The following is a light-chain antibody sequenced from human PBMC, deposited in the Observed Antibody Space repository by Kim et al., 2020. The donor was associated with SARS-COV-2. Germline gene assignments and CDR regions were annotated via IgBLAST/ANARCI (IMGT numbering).Light chain of an antibody. CDR2: DVS. CDR3: SSHIGSSTWV. CDR1: SSDIGNYNF. J-gene: IGLJ3*02. V-gene: IGLV2-14*04. Sequence: GQSITISCTGTSSDIGNYNFVSWSQQHPGKAPTLLIYDVSKRPSGVSDRFSGSKSGNTASLTISGLQAEDEADYYCSSHIGSSTWVFGGGTQLTVL.